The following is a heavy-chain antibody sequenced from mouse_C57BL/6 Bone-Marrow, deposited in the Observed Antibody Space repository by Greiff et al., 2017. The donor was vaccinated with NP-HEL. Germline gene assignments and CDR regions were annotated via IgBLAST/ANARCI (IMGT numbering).Heavy chain of an antibody. CDR2: INPSTGGT. D-gene: IGHD2-5*01. J-gene: IGHJ3*01. CDR3: ARGGYSNNGGFAY. V-gene: IGHV1-42*01. CDR1: GYSFTGYY. Sequence: EVQLMESGPELVKPGASVKISCKASGYSFTGYYMNWVKQSPEKSLEWIGEINPSTGGTTYNQKFKAKATLTVDKSSSTAYMQLKSLTSEDSAVYYCARGGYSNNGGFAYWGQGTLVTVSA.